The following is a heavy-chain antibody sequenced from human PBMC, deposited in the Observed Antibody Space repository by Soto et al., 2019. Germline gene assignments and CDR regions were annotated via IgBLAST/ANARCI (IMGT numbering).Heavy chain of an antibody. D-gene: IGHD1-1*01. CDR3: ARWPQLEPRFDY. J-gene: IGHJ4*02. CDR2: IYFSGST. CDR1: GGSISSGGYY. Sequence: ASETLSLTCTVSGGSISSGGYYWSWIRQHPGKGLEWIGYIYFSGSTYYNPSLKSRVTISVYTSKNQFSLKLSSVTAADTAVYYCARWPQLEPRFDYWGQGTLVTVSS. V-gene: IGHV4-31*03.